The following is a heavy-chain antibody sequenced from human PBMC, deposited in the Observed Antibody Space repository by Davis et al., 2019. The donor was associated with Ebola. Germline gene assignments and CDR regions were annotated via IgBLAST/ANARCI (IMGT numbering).Heavy chain of an antibody. CDR3: ASIAVVDY. Sequence: GESLKISCAASGFTFSSYDMHWVRQATGKGLEWVSAIGTAGDTYYPGSVKGRFTISRENAKNSLYLQMNSLRAEDAAVYYCASIAVVDYWGQGTLVTVSS. CDR1: GFTFSSYD. D-gene: IGHD6-19*01. V-gene: IGHV3-13*01. J-gene: IGHJ4*02. CDR2: IGTAGDT.